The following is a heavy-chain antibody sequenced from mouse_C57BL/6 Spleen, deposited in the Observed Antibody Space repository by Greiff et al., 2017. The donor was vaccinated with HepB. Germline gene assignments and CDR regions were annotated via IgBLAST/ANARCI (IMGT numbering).Heavy chain of an antibody. J-gene: IGHJ3*01. CDR2: IHPNSGST. V-gene: IGHV1-64*01. Sequence: QVQLQQPGAELVKPGASVKLSCKASGYTFTSYWMHWVKQRPGQGLEWIGMIHPNSGSTNYNEKFKSKATLTVDKSSSTAYMQLSSLTSEDSAVYYCARGLHTFAYWGQGTLVTVSA. CDR1: GYTFTSYW. CDR3: ARGLHTFAY. D-gene: IGHD2-4*01.